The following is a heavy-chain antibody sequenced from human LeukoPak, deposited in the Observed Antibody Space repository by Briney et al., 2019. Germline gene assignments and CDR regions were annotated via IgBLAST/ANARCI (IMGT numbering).Heavy chain of an antibody. CDR1: GGSFSGYC. CDR3: ARVRFPTGVASRKGGYYYYMDV. Sequence: PSETLSLTCAVYGGSFSGYCWSWIRQPPGKGLEWIGEINHSGSTNYNPSLKSRVTISVDTSKNQFSLKLSSVTAADTAVYYCARVRFPTGVASRKGGYYYYMDVWGKGTTVTVSS. V-gene: IGHV4-34*01. CDR2: INHSGST. J-gene: IGHJ6*03. D-gene: IGHD7-27*01.